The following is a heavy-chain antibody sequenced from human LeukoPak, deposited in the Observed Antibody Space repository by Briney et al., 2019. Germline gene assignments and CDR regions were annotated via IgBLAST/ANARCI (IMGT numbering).Heavy chain of an antibody. CDR2: IYYSGST. CDR3: ARLSGCSGGSCYSGVLDY. CDR1: GGSIGADH. V-gene: IGHV4-59*08. Sequence: SETLSLTCTVSGGSIGADHWSWIRQPPGKGLEWIGYIYYSGSTNYNPSLKSRVTISVDTSKNQFSLKLSSVTAADTAVYYCARLSGCSGGSCYSGVLDYWGQGTLVTVSS. D-gene: IGHD2-15*01. J-gene: IGHJ4*02.